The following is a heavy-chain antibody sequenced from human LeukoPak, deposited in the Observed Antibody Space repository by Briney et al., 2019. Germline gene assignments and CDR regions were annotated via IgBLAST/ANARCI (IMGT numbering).Heavy chain of an antibody. CDR3: ARPVGLGYFDWFTAWDY. D-gene: IGHD3-9*01. CDR1: GGSFSGYY. CDR2: INHSGST. Sequence: SETLSLTCAVYGGSFSGYYWSWIRQPPGKGLEWIGEINHSGSTNYNPSLKSRVTISVDTSKNQFSLKLSSVTAADTAVYYCARPVGLGYFDWFTAWDYWGQGTLVTVSS. J-gene: IGHJ4*02. V-gene: IGHV4-34*01.